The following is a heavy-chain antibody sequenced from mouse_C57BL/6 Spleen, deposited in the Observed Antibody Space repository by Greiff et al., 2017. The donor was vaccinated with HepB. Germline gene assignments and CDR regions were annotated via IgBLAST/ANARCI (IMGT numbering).Heavy chain of an antibody. CDR3: ARRYYGNWYFDV. J-gene: IGHJ1*03. D-gene: IGHD1-2*01. V-gene: IGHV1-63*01. Sequence: QVQLNESGAELVRPGTSVKMSCKASGYTFTNYWIGWAKQRPGHGLEWIGDIYPGGGYTNYNEKFKGKATLTADKSSSTAYMQFSSLTSEDSAIYYCARRYYGNWYFDVWGTGTTVTVSS. CDR1: GYTFTNYW. CDR2: IYPGGGYT.